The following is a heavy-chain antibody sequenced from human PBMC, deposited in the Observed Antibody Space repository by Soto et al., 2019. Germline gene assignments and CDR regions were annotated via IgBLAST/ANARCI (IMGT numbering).Heavy chain of an antibody. J-gene: IGHJ6*02. Sequence: PSETLSLTCTVSGGSISSSSYYWGWIRQPPGKGLEWIGSIYYSGSTYYNPSLKSRVTISVDTSKNQFSLKLSSVTAADTAVYYCARSGGSYYYYGMDVWGQGTTVTVSS. D-gene: IGHD1-1*01. CDR1: GGSISSSSYY. V-gene: IGHV4-39*01. CDR2: IYYSGST. CDR3: ARSGGSYYYYGMDV.